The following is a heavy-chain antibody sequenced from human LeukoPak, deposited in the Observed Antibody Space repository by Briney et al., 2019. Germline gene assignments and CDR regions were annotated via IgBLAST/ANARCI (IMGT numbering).Heavy chain of an antibody. Sequence: GGSLRLSCAASGFTFSDYYMRWIRQAPGKGLEWVSYISSSGSTIYYADSVKGRFTTSRDNAKNSLYLQMNSLRAEDTAVYYRARGLVPRYGSGRPPDYWGEGTLVTVSS. J-gene: IGHJ4*02. CDR3: ARGLVPRYGSGRPPDY. V-gene: IGHV3-11*01. CDR2: ISSSGSTI. CDR1: GFTFSDYY. D-gene: IGHD3-10*01.